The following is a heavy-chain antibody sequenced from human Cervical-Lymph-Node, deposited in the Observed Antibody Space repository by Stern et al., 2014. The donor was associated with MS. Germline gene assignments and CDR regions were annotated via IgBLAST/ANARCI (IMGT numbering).Heavy chain of an antibody. V-gene: IGHV2-5*02. CDR3: AHSRVEMLRGVPFDY. Sequence: QITLKESGPSLVRPTQSLTLTCTFSGFSLNTLGEGVGWIRQPPGKALEWLALIYWDAEKRYSPSLKSRLTIRKDTSKNHVVLTMTNMDPVDTATYYCAHSRVEMLRGVPFDYWGQGNLVTVSS. CDR2: IYWDAEK. CDR1: GFSLNTLGEG. D-gene: IGHD3-10*01. J-gene: IGHJ4*02.